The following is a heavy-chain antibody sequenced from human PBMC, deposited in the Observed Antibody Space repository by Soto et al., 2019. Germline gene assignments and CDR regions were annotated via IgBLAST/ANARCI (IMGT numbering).Heavy chain of an antibody. V-gene: IGHV4-4*02. CDR2: IYHSGST. J-gene: IGHJ4*02. CDR3: ARSITFDWLFFDY. Sequence: SETLSLTCTVSGASINRNNWWSWVRQAPGKGLEWIGEIYHSGSTNYNPSLKSRVTISGDKSKNHFSLKLSSVTAADTAVYYCARSITFDWLFFDYWGQGTLVTVSS. CDR1: GASINRNNW. D-gene: IGHD3-9*01.